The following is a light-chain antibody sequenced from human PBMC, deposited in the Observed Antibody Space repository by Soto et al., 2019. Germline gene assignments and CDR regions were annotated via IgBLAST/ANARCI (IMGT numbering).Light chain of an antibody. V-gene: IGLV2-8*01. CDR1: SSDVGGYNY. J-gene: IGLJ2*01. CDR2: EVS. Sequence: QSALTQPPSASGSPGQSVTISCTGTSSDVGGYNYVSWYQQHPGKAPTLMIYEVSKRPSGVPDRFSGSKSGNTASLTVSGLQAEDEADYSCSSHAGSNNLGVFGGGTKLTVL. CDR3: SSHAGSNNLGV.